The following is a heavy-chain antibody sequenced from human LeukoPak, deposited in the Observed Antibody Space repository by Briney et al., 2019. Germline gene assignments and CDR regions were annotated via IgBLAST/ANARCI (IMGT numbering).Heavy chain of an antibody. J-gene: IGHJ3*02. CDR1: GFTFSRYA. Sequence: GGSLPLSCAASGFTFSRYAMSWVRQAPGKGLEWVSVISGSGGSTYYADSVKGRFTISRDNSKNTLYLQMNSLRAEDTAVYYCAKDYLDIVVVPAAVDAFDIWGQGRLATVSS. V-gene: IGHV3-23*01. CDR3: AKDYLDIVVVPAAVDAFDI. CDR2: ISGSGGST. D-gene: IGHD2-2*03.